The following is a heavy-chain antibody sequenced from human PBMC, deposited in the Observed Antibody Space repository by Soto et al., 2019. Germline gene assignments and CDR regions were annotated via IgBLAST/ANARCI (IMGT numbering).Heavy chain of an antibody. V-gene: IGHV4-34*01. CDR3: ARGRRGHSYGSVHY. CDR2: INDAGGT. J-gene: IGHJ4*02. CDR1: GGSFSGYY. D-gene: IGHD5-18*01. Sequence: SETLSLTCGVYGGSFSGYYWNWIRQPPGKGLEWIGEINDAGGTNYNPSLKSRVTISVDTSRDQFSLKVTSVTASDTAVYYCARGRRGHSYGSVHYWGQGTLVTVSS.